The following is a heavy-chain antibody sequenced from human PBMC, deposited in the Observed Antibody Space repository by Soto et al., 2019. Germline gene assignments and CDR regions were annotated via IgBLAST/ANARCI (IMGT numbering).Heavy chain of an antibody. CDR2: INTDGRNT. CDR3: TRSDCSGGSCYSARLY. CDR1: GITLGSYW. J-gene: IGHJ4*02. D-gene: IGHD2-15*01. Sequence: PGGSLRLSCAASGITLGSYWMHWVRQAPGKGLVWVSRINTDGRNTNYADSVKGRFTISRDNAKNTLYLQMSSRRAEDTAIYYCTRSDCSGGSCYSARLYWGQGIMVTAPQ. V-gene: IGHV3-74*01.